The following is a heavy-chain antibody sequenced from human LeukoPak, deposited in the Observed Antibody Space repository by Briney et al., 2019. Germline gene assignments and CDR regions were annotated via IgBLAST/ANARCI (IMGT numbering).Heavy chain of an antibody. J-gene: IGHJ4*02. CDR3: ARVAKERVGGVYYFDY. CDR2: IGTAGDT. V-gene: IGHV3-13*01. Sequence: PGGSLILSCAASGFTFSDYDMHWVRQATGKGLEWVSAIGTAGDTYYTGSVKGRFTISRENAKNSLYLQMNSLRAGDTAVYYCARVAKERVGGVYYFDYWGQGTLVTVSS. CDR1: GFTFSDYD. D-gene: IGHD1-1*01.